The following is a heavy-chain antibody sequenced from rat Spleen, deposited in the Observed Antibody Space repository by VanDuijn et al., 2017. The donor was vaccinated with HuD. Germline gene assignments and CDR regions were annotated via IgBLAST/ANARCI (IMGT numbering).Heavy chain of an antibody. D-gene: IGHD4-6*01. CDR2: ITNTGGDT. CDR1: GFTFSDYN. J-gene: IGHJ3*01. V-gene: IGHV5S23*01. Sequence: EVQLVESGGGLVQPGRSLKLSCAASGFTFSDYNMAWVRQAPKKGLEWVASITNTGGDTYYPDSVKGRFTISRDVEKSTLYLQMNSLRSEDTATYYCSRGLGPHWFAYWGQGILVTVSS. CDR3: SRGLGPHWFAY.